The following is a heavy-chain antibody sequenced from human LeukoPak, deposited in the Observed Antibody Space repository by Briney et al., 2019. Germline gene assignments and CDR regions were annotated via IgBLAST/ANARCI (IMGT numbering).Heavy chain of an antibody. J-gene: IGHJ4*02. CDR1: GFTFSSYG. Sequence: GGSLRLSCAASGFTFSSYGMHWVRQAPGKGLEWVAFIRYDGSNKYYADSVKGRFTISRDNSKNILYLQMDSLRAEDTSVYYCARWLVGVTDFWGQGTLVTVSS. D-gene: IGHD6-19*01. CDR3: ARWLVGVTDF. V-gene: IGHV3-30*02. CDR2: IRYDGSNK.